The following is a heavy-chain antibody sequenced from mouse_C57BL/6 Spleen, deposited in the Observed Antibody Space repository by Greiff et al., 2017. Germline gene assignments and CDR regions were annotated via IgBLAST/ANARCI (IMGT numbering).Heavy chain of an antibody. Sequence: EVQLVESGPGLVKPSQSLSLTCSVTGYSITSGYYWNWIRQFPGNKLEWMGYISYDGSNNYNPSLKNRISITRDTSKNQFCLKLNSVTSEDTATYYGARGAIDYYGSSYYWYFDVWGTGTTVTVSA. CDR1: GYSITSGYY. J-gene: IGHJ1*03. V-gene: IGHV3-6*01. D-gene: IGHD1-1*01. CDR2: ISYDGSN. CDR3: ARGAIDYYGSSYYWYFDV.